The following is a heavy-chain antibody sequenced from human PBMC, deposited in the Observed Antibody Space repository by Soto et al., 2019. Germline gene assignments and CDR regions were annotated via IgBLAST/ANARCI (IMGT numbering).Heavy chain of an antibody. CDR3: AHSLIPNWGSRGAFDY. D-gene: IGHD7-27*01. CDR2: IYWDDDK. V-gene: IGHV2-5*02. J-gene: IGHJ4*02. Sequence: SGPTPVNPTQTLTLTCTFSGFSLSTSGVGVGWIRQPPGKALEWLALIYWDDDKRYSPSLKSRLTITKGTSKNQVVLTMTNMDPVDTATYYCAHSLIPNWGSRGAFDYWGQGTLVTVPQ. CDR1: GFSLSTSGVG.